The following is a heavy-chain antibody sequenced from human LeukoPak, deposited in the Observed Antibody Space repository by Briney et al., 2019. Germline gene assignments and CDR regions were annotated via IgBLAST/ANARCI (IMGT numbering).Heavy chain of an antibody. CDR2: ISGGGGST. J-gene: IGHJ4*02. CDR3: AKGGKWDVTPFDY. CDR1: GFTFSSYA. D-gene: IGHD1-26*01. Sequence: PGGSLRLSCAASGFTFSSYAMSWVRQAPGKGLEWVSTISGGGGSTYYADSVKGRFTISRDNSKNTLYLQVNSLRAEDTAVYYCAKGGKWDVTPFDYWGQGTLVTASS. V-gene: IGHV3-23*01.